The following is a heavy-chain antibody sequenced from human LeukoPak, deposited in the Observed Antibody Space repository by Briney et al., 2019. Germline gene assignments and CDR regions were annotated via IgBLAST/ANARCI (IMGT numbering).Heavy chain of an antibody. CDR1: GFSFRSYW. CDR2: INNDGRTT. CDR3: ARGDAYALNY. V-gene: IGHV3-74*01. Sequence: PGGSLGLSCGASGFSFRSYWMHWVRQAPGRGLVWVSRINNDGRTTADADSVKGRFTITRDNAKNTLYLQMNSLRAEDTAVYYCARGDAYALNYWGQGTLVTVSS. D-gene: IGHD2-2*01. J-gene: IGHJ4*02.